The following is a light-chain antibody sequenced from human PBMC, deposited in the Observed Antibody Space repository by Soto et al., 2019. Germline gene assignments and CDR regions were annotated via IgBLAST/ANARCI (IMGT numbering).Light chain of an antibody. CDR2: GNS. Sequence: QSVLTQPPSVSGAPGQRVTISCTGSSSNIGATYDVQWYQQLPGTAPKLLIYGNSNRPSGVPDRFSGSKSGTSASQAITGLQADDEADSYCQSYDSSLSAHYVFGTGTKLTVL. J-gene: IGLJ1*01. V-gene: IGLV1-40*01. CDR1: SSNIGATYD. CDR3: QSYDSSLSAHYV.